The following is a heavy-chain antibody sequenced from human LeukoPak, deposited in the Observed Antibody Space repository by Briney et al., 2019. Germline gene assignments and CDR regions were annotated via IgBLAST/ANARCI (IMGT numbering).Heavy chain of an antibody. CDR1: GYTFTGYY. CDR2: INPNSGGT. D-gene: IGHD1-26*01. J-gene: IGHJ4*02. V-gene: IGHV1-2*02. CDR3: ARIGIRREKTNFDY. Sequence: GASVKVSCKASGYTFTGYYMHWVRQAPGQVLEWMGWINPNSGGTNYAQKFQGRVTMTRDTSISTAYMELSRLRSDNTAVYYCARIGIRREKTNFDYWGQGTLVTVSS.